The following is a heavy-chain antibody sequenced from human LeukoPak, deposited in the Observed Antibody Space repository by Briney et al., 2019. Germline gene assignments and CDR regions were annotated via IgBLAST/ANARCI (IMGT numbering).Heavy chain of an antibody. CDR2: IYPSDSDT. Sequence: GESLKISWKGSGYNFSTYWIGWVRQMPGKGLEWMGIIYPSDSDTRYSPSFQGQVTISADKSISTAYLQWSSLQASDTAMYYCARRLYDSGWYLDYWGQGTLVTVSS. CDR3: ARRLYDSGWYLDY. J-gene: IGHJ4*02. CDR1: GYNFSTYW. D-gene: IGHD6-19*01. V-gene: IGHV5-51*01.